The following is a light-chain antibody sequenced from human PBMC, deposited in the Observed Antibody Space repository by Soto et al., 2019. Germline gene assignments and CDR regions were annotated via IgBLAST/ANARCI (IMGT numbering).Light chain of an antibody. Sequence: EIVMTQSPATLSVSPGERATLSCRASQSVSSNLAWYQQKPGQAPRLLIYGASTRATGIPARFSGSGSGTEFSLAISGLQSEDFAVYYCQRYNNWPPVAFGQGTKVDIK. V-gene: IGKV3-15*01. CDR2: GAS. CDR1: QSVSSN. CDR3: QRYNNWPPVA. J-gene: IGKJ1*01.